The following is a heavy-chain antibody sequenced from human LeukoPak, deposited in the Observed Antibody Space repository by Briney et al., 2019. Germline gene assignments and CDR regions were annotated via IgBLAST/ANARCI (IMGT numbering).Heavy chain of an antibody. D-gene: IGHD2/OR15-2a*01. Sequence: GGSLRLSCAASGFTFSTYSMNWVRQAPGKGLEWVSYISSSSSTIYYADSVKGRFTISRDISKNTLYLQMNSLRAEDTAAYYXXXXXXXXXXWGNESRRIFDYWGQGTLVTVSS. CDR2: ISSSSSTI. CDR3: XXXXXXXXXWGNESRRIFDY. V-gene: IGHV3-48*01. CDR1: GFTFSTYS. J-gene: IGHJ4*02.